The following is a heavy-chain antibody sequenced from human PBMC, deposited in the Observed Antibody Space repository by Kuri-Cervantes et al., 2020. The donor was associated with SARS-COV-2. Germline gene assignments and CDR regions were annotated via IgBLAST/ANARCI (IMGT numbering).Heavy chain of an antibody. CDR3: ARDRRVGWADY. J-gene: IGHJ4*02. Sequence: GGSLRLSCAASGFTFSSYWMSWVRQAPGKGLEWVANIKQDGSEKYYVDSVKGRFTTSRDNAKNSLYLQMNSLRAEDTAVYYCARDRRVGWADYWGQGTLVTVSS. D-gene: IGHD1-26*01. CDR2: IKQDGSEK. CDR1: GFTFSSYW. V-gene: IGHV3-7*01.